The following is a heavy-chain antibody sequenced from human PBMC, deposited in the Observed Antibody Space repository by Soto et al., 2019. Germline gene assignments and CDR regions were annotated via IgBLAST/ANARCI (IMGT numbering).Heavy chain of an antibody. Sequence: GGSLRLSCAASGFTFSNFAMIWVRQAPGKGLEWVSGISASGGGTHYAGSVKGRFTISRDNSKNTLTLQMNSVRAEDTAVYYCAKLAYSSTDYWGQGTLVTVSS. CDR2: ISASGGGT. CDR1: GFTFSNFA. V-gene: IGHV3-23*01. J-gene: IGHJ4*02. CDR3: AKLAYSSTDY. D-gene: IGHD6-13*01.